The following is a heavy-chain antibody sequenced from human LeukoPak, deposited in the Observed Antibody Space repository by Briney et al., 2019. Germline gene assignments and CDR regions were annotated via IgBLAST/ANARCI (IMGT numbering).Heavy chain of an antibody. J-gene: IGHJ4*02. CDR3: AKSAYYDASGYYREYYFDY. Sequence: GGSLRLSCVSSGFIFSNYAMSWVRQAPGKGLEWVSSISGSGGSTHYADSVKGRFTISRDKTKNTLYLQMNSLRAEDTAVYYCAKSAYYDASGYYREYYFDYWGQGTLVTVSS. CDR1: GFIFSNYA. D-gene: IGHD3-22*01. V-gene: IGHV3-23*01. CDR2: ISGSGGST.